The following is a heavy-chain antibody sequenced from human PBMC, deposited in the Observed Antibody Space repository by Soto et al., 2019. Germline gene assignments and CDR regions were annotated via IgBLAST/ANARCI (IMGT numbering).Heavy chain of an antibody. CDR3: ARLRTYFDY. Sequence: EAQLVETGGGLIQPGGSLRLSCAASGFTVISNYMSWVRQAPGKGLEWVSVIYSGGSTYYADSVKGRFTISRDNSKNTLYIQMNSLRGEDAVVYYCARLRTYFDYWGQGTLVTV. D-gene: IGHD4-17*01. V-gene: IGHV3-53*02. J-gene: IGHJ4*02. CDR1: GFTVISNY. CDR2: IYSGGST.